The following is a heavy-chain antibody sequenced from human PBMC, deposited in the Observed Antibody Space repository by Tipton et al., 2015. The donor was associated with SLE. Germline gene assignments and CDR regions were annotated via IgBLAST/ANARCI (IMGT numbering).Heavy chain of an antibody. D-gene: IGHD3-10*01. CDR1: GGSISSYY. V-gene: IGHV4-59*12. Sequence: TLSLTCTVSGGSISSYYWGWIRLPPGKGLEWIGYIYYSGSTYYNPSLKSRVPISVDTSKKQFSLKLSSVTAADTAVYYCARETMLRGLMDYWGRGTLVTVSS. CDR2: IYYSGST. CDR3: ARETMLRGLMDY. J-gene: IGHJ4*02.